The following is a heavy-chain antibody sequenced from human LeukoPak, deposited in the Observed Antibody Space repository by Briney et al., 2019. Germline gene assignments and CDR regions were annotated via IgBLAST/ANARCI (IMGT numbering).Heavy chain of an antibody. J-gene: IGHJ4*02. CDR3: ASEYEKTTFDY. D-gene: IGHD1-7*01. Sequence: PSETLSLTCTVSGGSISTYYWNWIRQPPGKGLEWIGEINHSGSTNYNPSLKSRVTISVDTSKNQFSLKLSSVTAADTAVYYCASEYEKTTFDYWGQGTLVTVSS. CDR1: GGSISTYY. V-gene: IGHV4-34*01. CDR2: INHSGST.